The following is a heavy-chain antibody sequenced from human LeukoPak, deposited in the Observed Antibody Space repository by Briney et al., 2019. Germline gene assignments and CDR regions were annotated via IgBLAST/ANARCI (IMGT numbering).Heavy chain of an antibody. CDR1: GYTFTSFQ. V-gene: IGHV1-8*01. Sequence: ASVKVSCKVSGYTFTSFQINWVRQASGQGLERMGWMNPNSGNRGYAQKFQGRVTMTRNTSINTAYMELSSLRSEDTAVYYCARPLGNYYDSSGYSWGQGTMVTVSS. CDR3: ARPLGNYYDSSGYS. J-gene: IGHJ3*01. D-gene: IGHD3-22*01. CDR2: MNPNSGNR.